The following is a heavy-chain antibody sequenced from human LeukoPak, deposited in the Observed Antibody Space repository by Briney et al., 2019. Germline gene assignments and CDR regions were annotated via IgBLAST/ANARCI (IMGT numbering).Heavy chain of an antibody. CDR2: ISWNSGSI. CDR1: GFIFNNYA. D-gene: IGHD6-19*01. V-gene: IGHV3-9*01. CDR3: AKDNRRHYTSGPNPDSLH. Sequence: GGSLRLSCAGSGFIFNNYAMHWVRQPPGKGLEWVSGISWNSGSIDYADSVKGRFTISRDNAKNSLYLQMNSLRVEDTAFYYCAKDNRRHYTSGPNPDSLHWGQGALVTVST. J-gene: IGHJ4*02.